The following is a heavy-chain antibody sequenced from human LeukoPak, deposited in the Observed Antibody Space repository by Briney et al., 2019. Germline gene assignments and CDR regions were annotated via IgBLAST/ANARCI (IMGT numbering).Heavy chain of an antibody. CDR1: GGSINSGSYY. J-gene: IGHJ6*03. Sequence: SQTLSLTCTVSGGSINSGSYYWNWIRQPPGKGLEWIGYIYYSGSTNYNPSLKSRVTISVDTSKNQFSLKLSSVTAADTAVYYCARAYSSSVGFYYYYYMDVWGKGTTVTVSS. D-gene: IGHD6-13*01. CDR2: IYYSGST. CDR3: ARAYSSSVGFYYYYYMDV. V-gene: IGHV4-61*01.